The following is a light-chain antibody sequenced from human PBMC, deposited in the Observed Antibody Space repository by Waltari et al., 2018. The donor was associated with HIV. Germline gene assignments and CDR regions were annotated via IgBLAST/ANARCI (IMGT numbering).Light chain of an antibody. CDR2: GAS. J-gene: IGKJ1*01. CDR3: QQYNNWWT. V-gene: IGKV3-15*01. CDR1: TSVSRN. Sequence: DIVMTQSPATLSVSPGERATLPCRASTSVSRNLAWYQQKPGQAPRLLLYGASTRATGIPARFSGSGSGTEFTLTISSLQSEDFAVYYCQQYNNWWTFGQGTKVEIK.